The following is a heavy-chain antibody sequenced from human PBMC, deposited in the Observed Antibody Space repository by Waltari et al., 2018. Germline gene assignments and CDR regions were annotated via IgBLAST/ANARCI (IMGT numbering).Heavy chain of an antibody. CDR2: IYHSGST. Sequence: QVQLQKSGPGRVKPSQTLSLTCTVSGGSISSGGYYWSWIRQHPGKGLEWIGYIYHSGSTYYNPSLKSRVTISVDRSKNQFSLKLSSVTAADTAVYYCARYGDSYYFDYWGQGTLVTVSS. D-gene: IGHD4-17*01. CDR1: GGSISSGGYY. V-gene: IGHV4-31*03. J-gene: IGHJ4*02. CDR3: ARYGDSYYFDY.